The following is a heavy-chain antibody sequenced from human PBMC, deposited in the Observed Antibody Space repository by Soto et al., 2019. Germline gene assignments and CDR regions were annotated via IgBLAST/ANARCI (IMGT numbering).Heavy chain of an antibody. CDR2: ISESGGST. J-gene: IGHJ4*02. D-gene: IGHD6-13*01. CDR3: AKRSPYSSGWYSPIFDY. CDR1: GFSCSDYA. Sequence: WGSLILSCAASGFSCSDYAMSWVRQAPGKGLEWVSVISESGGSTHYADSVRCRFTVSRDNSKNSLSLRMNSLRDEDTDVYFCAKRSPYSSGWYSPIFDYWGQGALVTVSS. V-gene: IGHV3-23*01.